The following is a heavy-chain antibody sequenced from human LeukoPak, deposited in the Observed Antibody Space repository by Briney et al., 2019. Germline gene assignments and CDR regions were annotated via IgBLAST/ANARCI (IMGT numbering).Heavy chain of an antibody. J-gene: IGHJ6*03. D-gene: IGHD2-2*01. CDR2: ISFDGSSK. Sequence: GGSLRLSCAASGFTFSSYGMHWVRQAPGKGLEWVAVISFDGSSKDYAESVKGRFTISRDNSKNTPYLQMNSLRVEDTAVYYCAKAADQYYYYYFYYMDVWGKGTTVTVSS. V-gene: IGHV3-30*18. CDR3: AKAADQYYYYYFYYMDV. CDR1: GFTFSSYG.